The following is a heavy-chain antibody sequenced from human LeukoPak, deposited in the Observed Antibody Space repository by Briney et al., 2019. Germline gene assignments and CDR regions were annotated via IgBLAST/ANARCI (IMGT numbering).Heavy chain of an antibody. V-gene: IGHV1-46*01. CDR3: ARRGAVAASLDY. CDR2: INPSGGST. Sequence: ASVKVSCKASGYTFTSYYMHWARQAPGQGLEWMGIINPSGGSTSYAQKIQGRVTMTRDTSTSTVYMELSSLRSEDTAVYYCARRGAVAASLDYWGQGTLVAVSS. D-gene: IGHD6-19*01. CDR1: GYTFTSYY. J-gene: IGHJ4*02.